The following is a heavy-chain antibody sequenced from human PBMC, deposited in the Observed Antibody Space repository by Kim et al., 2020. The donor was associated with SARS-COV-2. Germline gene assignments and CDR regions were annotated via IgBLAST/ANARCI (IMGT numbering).Heavy chain of an antibody. CDR3: ASTDYYGSGSYRPVDV. CDR1: GFTFSSYG. Sequence: GGSLRLSFAASGFTFSSYGMHWVRQAPGKGLEWVAVISYDGSNKYYADSVKGRFTISRDNSKNTLYLQMNSLRAEDTAVYYCASTDYYGSGSYRPVDVWGQGTTVTVSS. D-gene: IGHD3-10*01. CDR2: ISYDGSNK. V-gene: IGHV3-33*05. J-gene: IGHJ6*02.